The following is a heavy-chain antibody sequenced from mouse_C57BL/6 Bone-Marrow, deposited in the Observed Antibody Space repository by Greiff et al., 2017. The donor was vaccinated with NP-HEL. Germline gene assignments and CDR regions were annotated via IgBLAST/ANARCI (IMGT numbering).Heavy chain of an antibody. CDR2: ISYDGSN. CDR3: ARDKDYGSSYWYFDV. V-gene: IGHV3-6*01. J-gene: IGHJ1*03. CDR1: GYSITSGYY. Sequence: DVKLQESGPGLVKPSQSLSLTCSVTGYSITSGYYWNWIRQFPGNKLEWMGYISYDGSNNYNPSLKNRISITRDTSKNQFFLKLNSVTTEDTATYYCARDKDYGSSYWYFDVWGTGTTVTVSS. D-gene: IGHD1-1*01.